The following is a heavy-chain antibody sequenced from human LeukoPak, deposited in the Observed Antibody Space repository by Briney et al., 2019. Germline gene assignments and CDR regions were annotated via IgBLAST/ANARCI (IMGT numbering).Heavy chain of an antibody. CDR1: GYTFTAYY. J-gene: IGHJ4*02. V-gene: IGHV1-2*02. Sequence: GASVKVSCKASGYTFTAYYLYWVRQATGQGLEWIGWINPNSGGTNYVQKFQGRVTMTRDTSINTAYMELRRLRSDDTAVYYCASGYSSGWAGDYWGQGTLVTVSS. CDR2: INPNSGGT. CDR3: ASGYSSGWAGDY. D-gene: IGHD6-19*01.